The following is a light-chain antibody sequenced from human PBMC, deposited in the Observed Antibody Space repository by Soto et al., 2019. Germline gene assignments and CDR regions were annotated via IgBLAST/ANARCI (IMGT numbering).Light chain of an antibody. CDR1: QTVSSY. J-gene: IGKJ5*01. CDR3: QQRSNWHIT. Sequence: EIVLTQSPATLSLSPGEKPTLSSRASQTVSSYLAWYQQKPGQAPWLLIYDASNRATGIPARFSGSGSGTDFTLTISSLEPEDFAVYYCQQRSNWHITFGQGTRLEIK. V-gene: IGKV3-11*01. CDR2: DAS.